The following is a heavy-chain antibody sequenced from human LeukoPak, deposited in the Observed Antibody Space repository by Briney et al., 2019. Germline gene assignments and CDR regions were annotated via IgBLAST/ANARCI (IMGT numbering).Heavy chain of an antibody. V-gene: IGHV3-30-3*01. CDR1: GFTFSRYA. CDR3: ARDGGYDFWSGYYQDY. D-gene: IGHD3-3*01. Sequence: GGSLRLSCATSGFTFSRYAMHWVRQAPGKGLEWVALISYDANIGSNKYYADSVKGRFTISRDNSRNTLYLQMNSLRAEDTAVYYCARDGGYDFWSGYYQDYWGQGTLVTVSS. CDR2: ISYDANIGSNK. J-gene: IGHJ4*02.